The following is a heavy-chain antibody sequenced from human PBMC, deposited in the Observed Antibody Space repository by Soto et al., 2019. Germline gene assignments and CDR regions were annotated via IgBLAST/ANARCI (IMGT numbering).Heavy chain of an antibody. D-gene: IGHD3-22*01. CDR3: ARGGPYYYDSSDWGAFHI. Sequence: QVQLVESGGGVVQPGRYLRLSCAASGFTFSTYAMHWVRQAPGKGLDWVAVISYDGSNKYYADSVKGRFTISRDNSKNTLYLQMNSLRAEDTTVYYCARGGPYYYDSSDWGAFHIWGQGTMVTVSS. CDR2: ISYDGSNK. CDR1: GFTFSTYA. J-gene: IGHJ3*02. V-gene: IGHV3-30-3*01.